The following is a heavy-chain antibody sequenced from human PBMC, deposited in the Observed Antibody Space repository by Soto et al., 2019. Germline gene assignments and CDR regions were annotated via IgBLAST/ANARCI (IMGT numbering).Heavy chain of an antibody. CDR1: GGSISSSSYY. CDR3: ARLGSGYHPPYYYYGMDV. J-gene: IGHJ6*02. CDR2: IYYSGST. V-gene: IGHV4-39*01. Sequence: QLQLQESGPGLVKPSETLSLTCTVSGGSISSSSYYWGWIRQPPGKGLEWIGSIYYSGSTYYNPSLKSRVTISADPSKNPFSLKLSSVTAADTAVYYCARLGSGYHPPYYYYGMDVWGQGTTVTVSS. D-gene: IGHD3-3*01.